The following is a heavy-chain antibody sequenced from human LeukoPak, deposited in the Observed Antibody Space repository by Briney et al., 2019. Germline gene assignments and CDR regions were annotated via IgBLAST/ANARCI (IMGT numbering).Heavy chain of an antibody. CDR1: EFTPSSNS. CDR3: AGGHSSGSYFNAYHL. J-gene: IGHJ3*01. D-gene: IGHD3-22*01. Sequence: GSLTLSCAASEFTPSSNSTSWDRPPPGKGLGWDSGVYTGGSTSYADSVKGRFIISRDSSKDKLYLQMNTRRAEDTAVYYCAGGHSSGSYFNAYHLWGQGTMVTVSS. V-gene: IGHV3-53*03. CDR2: VYTGGST.